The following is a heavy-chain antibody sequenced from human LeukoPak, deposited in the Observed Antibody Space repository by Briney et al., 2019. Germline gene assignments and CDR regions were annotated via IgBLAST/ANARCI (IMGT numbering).Heavy chain of an antibody. J-gene: IGHJ5*02. CDR2: IYTSGNT. D-gene: IGHD1-14*01. CDR3: ARVGMNNWFDP. V-gene: IGHV4-61*02. CDR1: GGSISSGGYY. Sequence: SETLSLTCTVSGGSISSGGYYWSWLRQPAGKGLEWIGRIYTSGNTNYNPSLKSRVTISVDTSKNQFSLKLSSVTAADTAVYYCARVGMNNWFDPWGQGTLVTVSS.